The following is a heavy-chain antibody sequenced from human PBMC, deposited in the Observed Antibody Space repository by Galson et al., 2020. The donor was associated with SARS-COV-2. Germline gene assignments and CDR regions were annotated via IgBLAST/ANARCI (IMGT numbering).Heavy chain of an antibody. V-gene: IGHV1-69*04. CDR2: IIPILGIA. Sequence: ASVKVSCKASGGTFSSYTISWVRQAPGQGLEWMGRIIPILGIANYAQKFQGRVTITADKSTSTAYMELSSLRSEDTAVYYCARDQDCSSTSCYNTGIMSTNWFDPWGQGTLVTVSS. J-gene: IGHJ5*02. CDR3: ARDQDCSSTSCYNTGIMSTNWFDP. CDR1: GGTFSSYT. D-gene: IGHD2-2*01.